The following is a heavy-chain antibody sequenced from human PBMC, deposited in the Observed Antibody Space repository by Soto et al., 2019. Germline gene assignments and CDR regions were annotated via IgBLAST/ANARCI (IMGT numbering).Heavy chain of an antibody. CDR1: GGTFSSYA. J-gene: IGHJ4*02. V-gene: IGHV1-69*01. CDR3: AKDQKGNYYDSSGYHH. CDR2: IIPIFGTA. D-gene: IGHD3-22*01. Sequence: QVQLVQSGAEVKKPGSSVKVSCKASGGTFSSYAISWVRQAPGQGLEWMGGIIPIFGTANYAQKFQGRVTITADESTSTAYMELSSLRSEDTAVYYCAKDQKGNYYDSSGYHHWGQGTLVTVSS.